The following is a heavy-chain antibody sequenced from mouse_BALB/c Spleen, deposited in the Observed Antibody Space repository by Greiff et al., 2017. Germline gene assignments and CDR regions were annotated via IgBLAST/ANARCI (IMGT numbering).Heavy chain of an antibody. CDR1: GFTFSDYY. V-gene: IGHV5-4*02. CDR3: ARALVDDYAMDY. CDR2: ISDGGSYT. Sequence: EVLLVESGGGLVKPGGSLKLSCAASGFTFSDYYMYWVRQTPEKRLEWVATISDGGSYTYYPDSVKGRFTISRDNAKNNLYLQMSSLKSEDTAMYYCARALVDDYAMDYWGQGTSVTVSS. J-gene: IGHJ4*01.